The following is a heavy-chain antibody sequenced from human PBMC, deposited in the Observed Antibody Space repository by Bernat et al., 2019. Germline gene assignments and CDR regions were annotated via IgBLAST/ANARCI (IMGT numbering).Heavy chain of an antibody. CDR1: GGSISSGDYY. Sequence: QVQLQESGPGLVKPSQTLSLTCTVSGGSISSGDYYWSWIRQPPGKGLEWIGYIYYSGSTYYNPSLKSRVTISVDTSKNQFSLKLSSVTAADTAVYYCGGGGGEEHYDFWSGYYTTPWFDPWGQGTLVTVSS. CDR2: IYYSGST. V-gene: IGHV4-30-4*01. J-gene: IGHJ5*02. D-gene: IGHD3-3*01. CDR3: GGGGGEEHYDFWSGYYTTPWFDP.